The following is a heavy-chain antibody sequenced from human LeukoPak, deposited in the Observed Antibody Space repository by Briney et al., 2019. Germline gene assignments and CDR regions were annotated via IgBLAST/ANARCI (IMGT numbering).Heavy chain of an antibody. CDR3: ATGYSSTWYYFDY. CDR2: IYHSGST. J-gene: IGHJ4*02. D-gene: IGHD6-13*01. Sequence: SETLSLTCTVSGDSISSYYWSWIRQPPGKRLEWIGYIYHSGSTNYNPSLKSRVTISADTSKYQSSLKLSSVTAADTAVYYCATGYSSTWYYFDYWGQGTLVTVSS. V-gene: IGHV4-59*01. CDR1: GDSISSYY.